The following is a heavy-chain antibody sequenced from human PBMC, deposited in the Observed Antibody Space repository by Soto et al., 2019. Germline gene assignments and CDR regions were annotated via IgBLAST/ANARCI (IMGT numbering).Heavy chain of an antibody. CDR1: GFTFSSYA. CDR3: AKGLSDSGYSYGHPYYYYYYGMDV. J-gene: IGHJ6*02. V-gene: IGHV3-23*01. CDR2: ISGSGGST. Sequence: EVQLLESGGGLVQPGGSLRLSCAASGFTFSSYAMSWVRQAPGKGLEWVSAISGSGGSTYYADSVKGRFTISRDNSKNTLYLQMNSLRAEDTAVYYCAKGLSDSGYSYGHPYYYYYYGMDVWGQGTTVTVSS. D-gene: IGHD5-18*01.